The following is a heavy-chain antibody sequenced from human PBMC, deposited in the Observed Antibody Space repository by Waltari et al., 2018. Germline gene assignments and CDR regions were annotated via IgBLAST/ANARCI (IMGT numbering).Heavy chain of an antibody. D-gene: IGHD3-16*02. CDR3: ARDRYVITFGGVIVPAY. CDR2: INPNSGGT. Sequence: QVQLVQSGAEVKKPGASVKVSCKASGYTFTGYYMHWVRQAPGQGLEWMGRINPNSGGTNYAQKFQGRVTMTRDTSISTAYMELSRLRSDDTAVYYCARDRYVITFGGVIVPAYWGQGTLVTVSS. CDR1: GYTFTGYY. J-gene: IGHJ4*01. V-gene: IGHV1-2*02.